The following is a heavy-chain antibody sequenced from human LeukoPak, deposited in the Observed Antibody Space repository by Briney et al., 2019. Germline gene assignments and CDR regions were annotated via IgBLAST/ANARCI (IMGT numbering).Heavy chain of an antibody. D-gene: IGHD4-23*01. V-gene: IGHV1-24*01. Sequence: ASVKVSCKVSGYTLTELSMHWVRQAPGKGLEWMGGFDPEDGETIYAQKFQGRVTMTEDTSTDTAYMELSSLRSEDTAVYYCATLLYCGNRYYFDYWGQGTLVTVSS. CDR3: ATLLYCGNRYYFDY. CDR1: GYTLTELS. J-gene: IGHJ4*02. CDR2: FDPEDGET.